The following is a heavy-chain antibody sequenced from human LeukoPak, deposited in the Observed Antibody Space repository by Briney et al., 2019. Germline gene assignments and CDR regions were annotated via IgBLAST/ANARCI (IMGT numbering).Heavy chain of an antibody. Sequence: ASVNVSCKASGGTFSSHAISWVRQAPGQGLEWMGGIIPIFGTANYAQKFQGRVTITADESTSTAYMELSSLRSEDTAVYYCARNGGPRVRDYYYGMDVWGQGTTVTVSS. J-gene: IGHJ6*02. D-gene: IGHD3-10*01. V-gene: IGHV1-69*01. CDR1: GGTFSSHA. CDR2: IIPIFGTA. CDR3: ARNGGPRVRDYYYGMDV.